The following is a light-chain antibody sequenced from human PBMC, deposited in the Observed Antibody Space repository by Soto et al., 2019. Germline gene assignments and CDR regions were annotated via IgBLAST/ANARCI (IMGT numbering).Light chain of an antibody. J-gene: IGKJ4*01. CDR1: QDIATY. CDR3: RQYDQLPLT. V-gene: IGKV1-33*01. Sequence: DIQMTQSPSSLSASVGDRVTITCQASQDIATYLYWYQQRSGKAPKLLIYGASNLETGAPSRFSGSGSGTDFTFTIGSLQPEDIATYYCRQYDQLPLTFGGGAKVEIK. CDR2: GAS.